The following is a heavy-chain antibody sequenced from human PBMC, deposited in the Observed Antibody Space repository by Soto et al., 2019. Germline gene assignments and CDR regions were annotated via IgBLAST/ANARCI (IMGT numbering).Heavy chain of an antibody. D-gene: IGHD6-13*01. CDR1: GFSLSTSGMC. V-gene: IGHV2-5*08. J-gene: IGHJ5*02. CDR3: AHAIGIAAAASNWFDP. CDR2: IYWDDDK. Sequence: SGPTLVNPTQTLTLTCTFSGFSLSTSGMCVSWIRQPPGKALEWLALIYWDDDKRYSPSLKSRLTITKDTSKNQVVLTMTNMDLVDTATYYCAHAIGIAAAASNWFDPRGQGTLVTVSA.